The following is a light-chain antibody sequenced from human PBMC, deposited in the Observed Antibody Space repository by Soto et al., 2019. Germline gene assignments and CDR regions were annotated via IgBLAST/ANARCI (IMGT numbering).Light chain of an antibody. V-gene: IGKV3-20*01. CDR2: GAS. CDR3: QQYGSSPLT. J-gene: IGKJ1*01. Sequence: EIVLTQSPGTLSLSPGESATLSCRASQSVGSSYLAWYRQKPGQAPGLLIYGASSRATGIPDRFSGGGSGTDFTLTISRLEPEDFAVYYCQQYGSSPLTFGQGTKVEIK. CDR1: QSVGSSY.